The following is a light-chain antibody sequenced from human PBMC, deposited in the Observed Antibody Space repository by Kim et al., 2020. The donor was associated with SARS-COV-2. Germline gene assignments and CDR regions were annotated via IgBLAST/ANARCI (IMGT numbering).Light chain of an antibody. CDR1: SLRSYY. Sequence: SSELTQDPAVSVALGQTVRITCQGDSLRSYYASWYQQKPGQAPVLVIYGKNNRPSGIPDRFSGSSSGKTASLTITGAQAEDEADYYCNSRDSSGNRVFGGGTQLTVL. CDR2: GKN. J-gene: IGLJ3*02. V-gene: IGLV3-19*01. CDR3: NSRDSSGNRV.